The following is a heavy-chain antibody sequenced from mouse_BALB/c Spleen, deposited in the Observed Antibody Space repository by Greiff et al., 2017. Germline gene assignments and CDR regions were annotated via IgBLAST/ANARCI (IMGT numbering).Heavy chain of an antibody. J-gene: IGHJ2*01. Sequence: EVKLLESGAELVRSGASVKLSCTASGFNIKDYYMHWVKQRPEQGLEWIGWIDPENGDTEYAPKFQGKATITADTSSNTAYLQLSSLTSEDTAVYYCASTARATYYFDYWGQGTTLTVSS. CDR2: IDPENGDT. CDR3: ASTARATYYFDY. D-gene: IGHD3-1*01. V-gene: IGHV14-4*02. CDR1: GFNIKDYY.